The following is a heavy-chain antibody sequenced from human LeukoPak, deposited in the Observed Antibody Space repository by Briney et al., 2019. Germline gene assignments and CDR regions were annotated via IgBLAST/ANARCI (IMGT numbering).Heavy chain of an antibody. V-gene: IGHV5-51*01. J-gene: IGHJ4*02. CDR3: ARVREPSGEYYIYFFDY. CDR1: GYSFSTFW. CDR2: IFPGDSDT. Sequence: GESLQISCQASGYSFSTFWIGWVRQVPGKGLEWMGMIFPGDSDTRYNPSFQGQVTISADKSSSTAFLQWSSLKASDTATYYCARVREPSGEYYIYFFDYWGQGALVTVSS. D-gene: IGHD2/OR15-2a*01.